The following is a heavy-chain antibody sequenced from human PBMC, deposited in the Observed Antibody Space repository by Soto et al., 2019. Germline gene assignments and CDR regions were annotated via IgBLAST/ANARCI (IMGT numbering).Heavy chain of an antibody. D-gene: IGHD6-19*01. CDR1: GFNFSNYA. J-gene: IGHJ5*01. CDR3: AKDCAPVVAGRFLDS. V-gene: IGHV3-30*18. CDR2: ISYEGSNK. Sequence: PGGSLRLSCAASGFNFSNYAMHWVRQAPGKGLEWQAIISYEGSNKYSADSVKGRFTISRDNAKNALYLQMNSLRPEDTAVYYCAKDCAPVVAGRFLDSWGQGTPVTVSS.